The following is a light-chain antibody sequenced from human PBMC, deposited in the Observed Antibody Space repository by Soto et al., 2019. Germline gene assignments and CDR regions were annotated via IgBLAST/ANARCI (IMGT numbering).Light chain of an antibody. CDR1: QSVSSN. J-gene: IGKJ4*01. CDR3: QQYKKWPIT. Sequence: EIVMTQSPDILSVSPGERATLSCRARQSVSSNLAWYQQKPCQSPRLLIHDATTRATGIPARFSGSGSGTEFTLTISSLQSEDIAVYYCQQYKKWPITFGGGTRVEVK. CDR2: DAT. V-gene: IGKV3-15*01.